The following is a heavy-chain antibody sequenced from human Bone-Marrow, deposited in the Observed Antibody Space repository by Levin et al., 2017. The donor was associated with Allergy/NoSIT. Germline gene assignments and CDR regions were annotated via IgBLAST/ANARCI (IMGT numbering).Heavy chain of an antibody. Sequence: GGSLRLSCAASGFTFSNAWMSWVRQAPGKGLEWVGRIKSKTDGGTTDYAAPVKGRFTISRDDSKNTLYLQMNSLKTEDTAVYYCTTEFTHCSSTSCHNPVIAFDIWGQGTMVTVSS. CDR3: TTEFTHCSSTSCHNPVIAFDI. D-gene: IGHD2-2*02. J-gene: IGHJ3*02. CDR1: GFTFSNAW. CDR2: IKSKTDGGTT. V-gene: IGHV3-15*01.